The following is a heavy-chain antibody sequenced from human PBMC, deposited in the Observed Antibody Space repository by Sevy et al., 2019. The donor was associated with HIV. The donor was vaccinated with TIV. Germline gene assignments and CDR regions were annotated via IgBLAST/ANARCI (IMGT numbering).Heavy chain of an antibody. Sequence: GGSLRLSCAASRFTFSSYAMSWVRLAPGKGLEWVSAISAGGSTFYADFVKARFTISRDNSKNTHYLQMNSLRVEDTAVYYCAKFFPHHAFDIWGQGTMVTVSS. CDR1: RFTFSSYA. CDR2: ISAGGST. CDR3: AKFFPHHAFDI. D-gene: IGHD3-3*01. J-gene: IGHJ3*02. V-gene: IGHV3-23*01.